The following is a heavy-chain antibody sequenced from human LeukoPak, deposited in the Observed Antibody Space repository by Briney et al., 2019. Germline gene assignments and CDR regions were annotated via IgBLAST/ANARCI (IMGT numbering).Heavy chain of an antibody. CDR3: AREVYCSGGSCYSYYYYYGMDV. CDR2: INPNSGGT. CDR1: AYTFTGYY. D-gene: IGHD2-15*01. Sequence: ASVKVSCKASAYTFTGYYMHWVRQAPGQGLEWMGWINPNSGGTNYAQKFQGRVTMTRDTSISTAYMELSRLRSDDTAVYYCAREVYCSGGSCYSYYYYYGMDVWGQGTTVTVSS. V-gene: IGHV1-2*02. J-gene: IGHJ6*02.